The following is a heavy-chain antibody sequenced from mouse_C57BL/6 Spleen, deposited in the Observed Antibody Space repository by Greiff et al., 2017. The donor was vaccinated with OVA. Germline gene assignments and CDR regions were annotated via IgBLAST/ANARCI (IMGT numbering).Heavy chain of an antibody. D-gene: IGHD1-1*01. V-gene: IGHV1-81*01. CDR2: IYPRSGNT. CDR1: GYTFTSYG. J-gene: IGHJ2*01. Sequence: VKLQESGAELARPGASVKLSCKASGYTFTSYGISWVKQRTGQGLEWIGEIYPRSGNTYYNEKFKGKATLPADKSSSTAYMELRSLTSEDSAVYFCARSEFITTVVASDYWGQGTTLTVSS. CDR3: ARSEFITTVVASDY.